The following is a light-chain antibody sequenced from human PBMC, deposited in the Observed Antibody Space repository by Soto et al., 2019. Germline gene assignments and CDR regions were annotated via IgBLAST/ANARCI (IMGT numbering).Light chain of an antibody. V-gene: IGKV1-5*03. Sequence: DIQMTQSPSTLSASVEDRVTITCRASQSISSWLAWYQQKPGKAPKLLIYKASSLESGVPSRFSGSGSGTEFTLTISSLQPDDFATYYCQQYNSYPYTFGQGPKLEIK. J-gene: IGKJ2*01. CDR1: QSISSW. CDR3: QQYNSYPYT. CDR2: KAS.